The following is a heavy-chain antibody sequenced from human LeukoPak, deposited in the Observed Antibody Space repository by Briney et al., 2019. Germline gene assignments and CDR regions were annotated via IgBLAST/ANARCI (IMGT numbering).Heavy chain of an antibody. J-gene: IGHJ2*01. D-gene: IGHD6-19*01. CDR3: ARGTPGIAVAGSYWYFDL. CDR2: INPSGGST. Sequence: ASVKVSCKASGYTFTSYYMHWVRQAPGQGLEWMGIINPSGGSTSYAQKFQGRVTMIRDMSTSTVYMELSSLRSEDTAVYYCARGTPGIAVAGSYWYFDLWGRGTLVTVSS. CDR1: GYTFTSYY. V-gene: IGHV1-46*01.